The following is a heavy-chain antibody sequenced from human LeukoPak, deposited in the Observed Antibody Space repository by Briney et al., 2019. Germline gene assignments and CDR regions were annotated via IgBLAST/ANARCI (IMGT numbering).Heavy chain of an antibody. CDR3: LVTTRSRGFDY. D-gene: IGHD1/OR15-1a*01. V-gene: IGHV3-23*01. CDR2: ISGSGGSS. Sequence: GGSLRLSCVTSGFPFSSYAMTWVRQAPGKGLEWVSTISGSGGSSYYADSVKGRFTISRDNSKNTLYLQMTSLRAEDTAVYYCLVTTRSRGFDYWGQGTLVTVSS. CDR1: GFPFSSYA. J-gene: IGHJ4*02.